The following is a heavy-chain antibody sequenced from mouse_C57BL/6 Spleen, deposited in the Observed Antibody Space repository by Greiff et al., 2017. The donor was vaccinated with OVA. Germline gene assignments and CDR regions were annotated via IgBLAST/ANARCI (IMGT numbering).Heavy chain of an antibody. CDR1: GYTFTSYW. J-gene: IGHJ4*01. CDR3: ARGDYYHMDY. CDR2: IHPNSGST. V-gene: IGHV1-64*01. Sequence: LVESGAELVKPGASVKLSCKASGYTFTSYWMHWVKQRPGQGLEWIGMIHPNSGSTNYNEKFKSKATLTVDKSSSTAYMQLSSLTSEDSAVYYCARGDYYHMDYWGQGTSVTVSS. D-gene: IGHD1-1*01.